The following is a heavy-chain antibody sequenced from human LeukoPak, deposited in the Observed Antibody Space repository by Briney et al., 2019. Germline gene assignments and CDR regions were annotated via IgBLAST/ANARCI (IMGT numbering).Heavy chain of an antibody. D-gene: IGHD3-16*01. V-gene: IGHV3-30*18. CDR2: ISYDGSNQ. J-gene: IGHJ4*02. CDR3: AKVRVDAYVSPNDY. Sequence: GGSLRLSCAASGFTFSSYGMHWVRQAPGMGLEWGAIISYDGSNQYYADSVKGRFTISRDNSRNTLYLQMNSLRAEDTALYYCAKVRVDAYVSPNDYWGQGTLVTVSS. CDR1: GFTFSSYG.